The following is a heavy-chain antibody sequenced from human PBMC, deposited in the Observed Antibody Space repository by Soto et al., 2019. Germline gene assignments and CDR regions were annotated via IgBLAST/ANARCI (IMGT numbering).Heavy chain of an antibody. CDR3: ARVWCSGGSCYDPHYYYYGMDV. J-gene: IGHJ6*02. CDR1: GGSISSYY. D-gene: IGHD2-15*01. Sequence: SETLSLTCTVSGGSISSYYWSWIRQPPGKGLEWIGYIYYSGSTNYNPSLKSRVTISVDTSKNQFSLKLSSVTAADTAVYYCARVWCSGGSCYDPHYYYYGMDVWGQGTTVTVSS. V-gene: IGHV4-59*01. CDR2: IYYSGST.